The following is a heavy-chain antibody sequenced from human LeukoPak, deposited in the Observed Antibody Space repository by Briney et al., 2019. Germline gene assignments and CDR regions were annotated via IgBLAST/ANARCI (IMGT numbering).Heavy chain of an antibody. CDR1: GFTFGDYA. D-gene: IGHD3-3*01. Sequence: GGSLRLSCTASGFTFGDYAMSWVRQAPGKGLEWVGFIRSKVYGGTTEYAASVKVRFTISRDDSKSIAYLQMTSLKTEDAGVYYCTRFTIVGVVDAFDIWGQGTMVTVSS. CDR3: TRFTIVGVVDAFDI. CDR2: IRSKVYGGTT. J-gene: IGHJ3*02. V-gene: IGHV3-49*04.